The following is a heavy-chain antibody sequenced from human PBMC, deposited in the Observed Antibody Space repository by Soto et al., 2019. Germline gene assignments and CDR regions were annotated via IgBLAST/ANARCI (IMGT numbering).Heavy chain of an antibody. CDR1: GFTFSNYA. Sequence: EVQMLESGGGLVHPGGSLRLSCAASGFTFSNYAMNWVRQAPGKGLEWVSSISGSGRNTYCADSVKGRLTISRDSSKNTLYLQMNSLRVEDTGVYYCAKDLNGSGSFTSYYHYGMDVWGQGTTVTVSS. D-gene: IGHD3-10*01. V-gene: IGHV3-23*01. CDR3: AKDLNGSGSFTSYYHYGMDV. J-gene: IGHJ6*02. CDR2: ISGSGRNT.